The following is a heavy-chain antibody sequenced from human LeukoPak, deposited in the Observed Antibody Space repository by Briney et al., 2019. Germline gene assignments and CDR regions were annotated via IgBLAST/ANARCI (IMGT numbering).Heavy chain of an antibody. D-gene: IGHD6-13*01. V-gene: IGHV1-46*01. J-gene: IGHJ5*02. CDR1: GYTFTNYL. CDR3: ARGDGEAAVGTENWFDP. Sequence: GASVKVSCKASGYTFTNYLIHWVRQAPGQGLEWMGIINPSGGRTSYAKKFQGRVTMTRDMSTSTVYMELSSLRSEDTAVYFCARGDGEAAVGTENWFDPWGQGTLVTVSS. CDR2: INPSGGRT.